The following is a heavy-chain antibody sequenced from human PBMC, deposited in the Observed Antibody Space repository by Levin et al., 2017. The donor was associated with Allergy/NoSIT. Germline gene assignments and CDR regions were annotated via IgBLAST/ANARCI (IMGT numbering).Heavy chain of an antibody. CDR1: GFTFNTYE. V-gene: IGHV3-48*03. Sequence: GGSLRLSCAASGFTFNTYEMNWVRQAPGKGLEWISYISSTESHIYYADSVKGRFTISRDNAKNSLYLQINSLRAEDTAVYYCARGGVGVDMGAFDIWGQGTMVTVSS. J-gene: IGHJ3*02. D-gene: IGHD1-26*01. CDR2: ISSTESHI. CDR3: ARGGVGVDMGAFDI.